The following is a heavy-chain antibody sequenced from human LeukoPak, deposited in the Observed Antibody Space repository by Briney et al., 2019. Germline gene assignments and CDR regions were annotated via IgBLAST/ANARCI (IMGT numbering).Heavy chain of an antibody. V-gene: IGHV3-33*01. CDR3: ARDFGGLSHYYYGMDV. J-gene: IGHJ6*04. CDR1: GFTFSSYG. Sequence: PGRSLRLSCAASGFTFSSYGMHWVRQAPGKGLEWVAVIWYDGSNKYYADSVKGRFTISRNNSKNTLYLQMNSLRAEDTAVYYCARDFGGLSHYYYGMDVWGKGTTVTVSS. CDR2: IWYDGSNK. D-gene: IGHD3-10*01.